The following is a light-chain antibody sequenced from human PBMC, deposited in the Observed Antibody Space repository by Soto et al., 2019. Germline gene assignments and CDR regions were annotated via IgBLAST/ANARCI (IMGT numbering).Light chain of an antibody. CDR2: GAS. Sequence: EIVLTQSPGTLSLSPGERATLSCRASQSVSSSYLAWYQQKPGQAPRLLIYGASSRATGIPDRFSGSGSGTDFTLPSSRREPEDFGVSYCQQYGSSPSWTFGQGTKLEIK. V-gene: IGKV3-20*01. J-gene: IGKJ2*01. CDR1: QSVSSSY. CDR3: QQYGSSPSWT.